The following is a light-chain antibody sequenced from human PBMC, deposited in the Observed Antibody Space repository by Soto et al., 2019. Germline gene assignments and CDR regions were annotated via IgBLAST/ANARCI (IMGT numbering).Light chain of an antibody. V-gene: IGLV2-14*01. CDR1: SSDVGGYNY. CDR2: DVN. CDR3: ISYTDSSTLV. Sequence: QSALTQPASVSGSPGQSITISCTGTSSDVGGYNYVSWYQQHPGKAPKLMIYDVNFRPSGVSNRFSGSKSGNTASLTISGLQAEDDADYYCISYTDSSTLVFGTGTKLTVL. J-gene: IGLJ1*01.